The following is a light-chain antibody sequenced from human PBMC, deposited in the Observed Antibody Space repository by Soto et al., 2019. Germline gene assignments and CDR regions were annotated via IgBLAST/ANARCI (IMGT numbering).Light chain of an antibody. CDR2: DVS. CDR1: SSDVGGYSY. CDR3: SSYTSSFYV. Sequence: QSVLTQPASVSGSPGQSISISCTGTSSDVGGYSYVSWYQQHPGKAPKLMIYDVSNRPSGVSNRFPGSKSGNTASLTISGLQAEDEADYYCSSYTSSFYVFGTGTKVTVL. V-gene: IGLV2-14*01. J-gene: IGLJ1*01.